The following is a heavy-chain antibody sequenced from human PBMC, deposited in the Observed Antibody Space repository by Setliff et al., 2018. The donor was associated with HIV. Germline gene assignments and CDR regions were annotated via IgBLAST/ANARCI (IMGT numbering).Heavy chain of an antibody. J-gene: IGHJ4*02. CDR2: ITDSGNT. D-gene: IGHD3-22*01. CDR3: ARLTTTYYYDSSAYYHPV. Sequence: SETLSLTCNVSGASISSYYWTWIRQSPGNRLEWLGYITDSGNTNYNPSLRRRVTISADTSKNQVSLRLRSVTAADTAVFYCARLTTTYYYDSSAYYHPVWGQGTLVTVSS. CDR1: GASISSYY. V-gene: IGHV4-59*01.